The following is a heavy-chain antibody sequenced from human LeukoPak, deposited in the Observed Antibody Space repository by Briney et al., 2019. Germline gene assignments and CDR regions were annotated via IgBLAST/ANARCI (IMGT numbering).Heavy chain of an antibody. V-gene: IGHV3-30*02. Sequence: PGGSLRLSCAASGFSFSSYGMQWVRQAPGKGLERVAFIRYDGSNKYYADSVKGRFTISRDNSKNTLYLQMNSLRAEDTAVYYCAKDIGSNHYYYMDVWGKGTTVTISS. CDR1: GFSFSSYG. D-gene: IGHD2-15*01. CDR3: AKDIGSNHYYYMDV. J-gene: IGHJ6*03. CDR2: IRYDGSNK.